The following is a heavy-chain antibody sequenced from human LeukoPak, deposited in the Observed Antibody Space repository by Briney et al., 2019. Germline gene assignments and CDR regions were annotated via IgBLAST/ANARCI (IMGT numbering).Heavy chain of an antibody. CDR3: ARSLTPYYDFWSGYFDDFRWFDP. Sequence: ASVKVSCKASGGTFSSYAISWVRQAPGQGLEWMGGIIPIFGTANYAQKFQGRVTSTTDESTSTAYMELSSLRSEDTAVYYCARSLTPYYDFWSGYFDDFRWFDPWGQGTLVTVSS. J-gene: IGHJ5*02. CDR1: GGTFSSYA. CDR2: IIPIFGTA. D-gene: IGHD3-3*01. V-gene: IGHV1-69*05.